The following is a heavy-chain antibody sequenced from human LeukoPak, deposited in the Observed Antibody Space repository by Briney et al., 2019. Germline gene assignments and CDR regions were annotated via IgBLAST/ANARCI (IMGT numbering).Heavy chain of an antibody. CDR2: ISSSSDYI. Sequence: GGSLRLSCPASGFTFSDYSMSWVRQAPGKGLEWVSSISSSSDYIFYADSVKGRFTISRDNARNSLYLQMNSLRAEDTAVYYCARSRSVSNYKGMDVWGQGTTVTVSS. J-gene: IGHJ6*02. V-gene: IGHV3-21*01. D-gene: IGHD5/OR15-5a*01. CDR1: GFTFSDYS. CDR3: ARSRSVSNYKGMDV.